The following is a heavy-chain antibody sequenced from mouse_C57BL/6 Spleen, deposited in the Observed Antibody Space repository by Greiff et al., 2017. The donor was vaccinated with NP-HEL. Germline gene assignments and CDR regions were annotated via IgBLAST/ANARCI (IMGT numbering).Heavy chain of an antibody. CDR1: GYAFTNYL. J-gene: IGHJ1*03. V-gene: IGHV1-54*01. CDR3: ARGYYGSSWYFDV. Sequence: VQLQQSGAELVRPGTSVKVSCKASGYAFTNYLIEWVKQRPGQGLEWIGVINPGSGGTNYNEKFKGKATLTADKSSSTAYMPLSSLTSEDSAVYFCARGYYGSSWYFDVWGTGTTVTVSS. CDR2: INPGSGGT. D-gene: IGHD1-1*01.